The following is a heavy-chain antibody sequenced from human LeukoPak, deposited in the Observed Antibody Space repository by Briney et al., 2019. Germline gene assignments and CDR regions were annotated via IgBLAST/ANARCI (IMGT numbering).Heavy chain of an antibody. J-gene: IGHJ6*02. D-gene: IGHD2-2*01. Sequence: GASVKVSCKASGYTFTGYYMHWARQAPGQGLEWMGWINPNSGGTNYAQKFQGRVTMTRDTSISTAYMELSRLRSDDTAVYYCARESYIVVVPGNGMDVWGQGTTVTVSS. CDR3: ARESYIVVVPGNGMDV. V-gene: IGHV1-2*02. CDR2: INPNSGGT. CDR1: GYTFTGYY.